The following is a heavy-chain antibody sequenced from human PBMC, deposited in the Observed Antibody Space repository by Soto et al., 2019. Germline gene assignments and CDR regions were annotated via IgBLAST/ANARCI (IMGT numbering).Heavy chain of an antibody. CDR3: AKVRYSSPMGYYYGMDV. V-gene: IGHV1-69*01. CDR1: RVAFSKFI. D-gene: IGHD6-19*01. J-gene: IGHJ6*02. CDR2: IIPIFCTA. Sequence: QAQLEQSGGEVNKHGSSVKVSCKASRVAFSKFIVTWVRHAPGLGLEWVGGIIPIFCTANYAQKFQGRVTITADESTSTSYREVNNLRSEDTAVYYCAKVRYSSPMGYYYGMDVWGQGPTVNVSS.